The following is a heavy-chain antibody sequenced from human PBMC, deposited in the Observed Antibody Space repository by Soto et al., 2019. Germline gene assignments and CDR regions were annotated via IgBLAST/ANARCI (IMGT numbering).Heavy chain of an antibody. CDR1: GFTFDDYA. D-gene: IGHD2-15*01. J-gene: IGHJ4*02. CDR3: AKDLKYCSGGSCYLSFDY. V-gene: IGHV3-9*01. Sequence: PGGSLRLSCAASGFTFDDYAMHWVRQAPGKGLEWVSGISWNSGSIGYADSVKGRFTISRDNAKNSLYLQMNSLRAEDTALYYCAKDLKYCSGGSCYLSFDYWGQGTLVTVSS. CDR2: ISWNSGSI.